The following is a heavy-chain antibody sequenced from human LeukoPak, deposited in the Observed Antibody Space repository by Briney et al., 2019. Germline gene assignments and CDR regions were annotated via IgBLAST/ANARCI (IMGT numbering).Heavy chain of an antibody. D-gene: IGHD1/OR15-1a*01. CDR1: GGSISSSNW. J-gene: IGHJ4*02. Sequence: ETLSLTCAVSGGSISSSNWWSWVRQAPGKGLEWVGRIKSKTDGGTTDYAAPVKGRFTISRDDSKNTLYLQMNSLKTEDTAVYYCTSNKGAYWGQGTLVTVSS. CDR3: TSNKGAY. CDR2: IKSKTDGGTT. V-gene: IGHV3-15*07.